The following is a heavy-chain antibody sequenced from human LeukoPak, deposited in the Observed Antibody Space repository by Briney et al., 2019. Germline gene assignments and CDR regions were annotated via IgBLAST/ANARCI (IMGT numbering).Heavy chain of an antibody. CDR3: VKDNPLDY. Sequence: GGTLRLSCAASGSTFSNYGMLWVRQAPGKGLDWVAFIRYDGNNKLYADSVKGRFTISRDNSKNTLYLHINSLRAEDTAVYYCVKDNPLDYWGQGTLVIVSS. V-gene: IGHV3-30*02. D-gene: IGHD1-14*01. CDR2: IRYDGNNK. CDR1: GSTFSNYG. J-gene: IGHJ4*02.